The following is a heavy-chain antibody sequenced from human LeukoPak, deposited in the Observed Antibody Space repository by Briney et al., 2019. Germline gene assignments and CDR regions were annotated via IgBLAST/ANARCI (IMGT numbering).Heavy chain of an antibody. CDR1: GGSFSGYY. J-gene: IGHJ6*03. V-gene: IGHV4-34*01. D-gene: IGHD2-15*01. Sequence: SETLSLTCAVYGGSFSGYYWSWIRQPPGKGLEWIGEINHSGSTNYNPSLKSRVTISVDTSKNQFSLKLSSVTAADTAVYYCARGREDIVVVVAAGTQDYYYYYYMDVWGKGTTVTVSS. CDR2: INHSGST. CDR3: ARGREDIVVVVAAGTQDYYYYYYMDV.